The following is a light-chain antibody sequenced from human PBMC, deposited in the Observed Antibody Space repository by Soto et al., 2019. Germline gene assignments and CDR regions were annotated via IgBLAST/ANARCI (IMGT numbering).Light chain of an antibody. CDR1: QTVNSNN. J-gene: IGKJ1*01. Sequence: EIVLTQSPATLSLSPGERATLSCGASQTVNSNNLAWYQQKPGLAPRLLIYDAYIRATGIPDRFSGSGSGTDFTLTINRLEPEDFAVYFCQCSDNSPTFGQGSKVDIK. CDR3: QCSDNSPT. V-gene: IGKV3D-20*01. CDR2: DAY.